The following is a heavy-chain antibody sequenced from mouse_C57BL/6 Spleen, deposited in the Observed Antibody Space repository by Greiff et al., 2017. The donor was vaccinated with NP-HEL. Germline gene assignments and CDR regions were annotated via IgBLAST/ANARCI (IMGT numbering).Heavy chain of an antibody. D-gene: IGHD3-1*01. CDR3: ARGSRNYAMDY. J-gene: IGHJ4*01. V-gene: IGHV3-6*01. Sequence: EVQRVESGPGLVKPSQSLSLTCSVTGYSITSGYYWNWIRQFPGNKLEWMGYISYDGSNNYNPSLKNRISITRDTSKNQFFLKLNSVTTEDTATYYCARGSRNYAMDYWGQGTSVTVSS. CDR1: GYSITSGYY. CDR2: ISYDGSN.